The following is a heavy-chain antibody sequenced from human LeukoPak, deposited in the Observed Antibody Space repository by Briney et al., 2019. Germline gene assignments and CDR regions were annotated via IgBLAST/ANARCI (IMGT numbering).Heavy chain of an antibody. V-gene: IGHV3-48*01. J-gene: IGHJ6*02. Sequence: GGSLRLSCAASGFTFSSYAIHWVRQAPGKGLEWISYISSTGGTIYYADSVKGRFAISRDNAENSVYLQMNSLRVEDTAVYYCARDWYSSNWYIDGMDVWGQGTTVTVSS. CDR3: ARDWYSSNWYIDGMDV. CDR1: GFTFSSYA. CDR2: ISSTGGTI. D-gene: IGHD6-13*01.